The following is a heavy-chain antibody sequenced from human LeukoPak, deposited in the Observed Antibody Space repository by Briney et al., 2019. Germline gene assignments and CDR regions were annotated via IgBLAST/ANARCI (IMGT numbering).Heavy chain of an antibody. CDR1: GFTFSSYW. CDR3: ATDYYDSSGYYTGSY. J-gene: IGHJ4*02. V-gene: IGHV3-74*01. Sequence: PWGSLRLSCAASGFTFSSYWMYWVRQAPGKGLVWVSCINTDGSTTRYTDSAKGRFTISRDNAKNSLYLQMNSLRAEDTAVYHCATDYYDSSGYYTGSYWGQGTLVTVSS. CDR2: INTDGSTT. D-gene: IGHD3-22*01.